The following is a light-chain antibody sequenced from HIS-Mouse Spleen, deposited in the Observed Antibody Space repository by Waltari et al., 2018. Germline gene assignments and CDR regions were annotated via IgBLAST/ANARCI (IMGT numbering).Light chain of an antibody. J-gene: IGLJ1*01. CDR2: EVS. CDR3: SSYTSSSTV. CDR1: SSDVGSYNR. V-gene: IGLV2-18*02. Sequence: QSALTQPPSVSGSPGQSVTISCPGTSSDVGSYNRVSWYQPPPGTAPQLMIYEVSKRPSGVPDRFSGSKSGNTASLTISGLQAEDEADYYCSSYTSSSTVFGTGTKVTVL.